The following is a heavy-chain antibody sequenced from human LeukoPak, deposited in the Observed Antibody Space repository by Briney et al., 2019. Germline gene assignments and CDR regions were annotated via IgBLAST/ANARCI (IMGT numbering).Heavy chain of an antibody. J-gene: IGHJ4*02. CDR3: ATDRFVVRYFRWLFC. CDR1: GYIFTELS. D-gene: IGHD3-9*01. V-gene: IGHV1-24*01. Sequence: ASVKVSCKASGYIFTELSIHWVRQTPGKGLEWMGGFDPENGETIYAQKFQGRVTMTEDTSTDTAYMELSSLRSDDAAVYYCATDRFVVRYFRWLFCWGQGTLVTVSS. CDR2: FDPENGET.